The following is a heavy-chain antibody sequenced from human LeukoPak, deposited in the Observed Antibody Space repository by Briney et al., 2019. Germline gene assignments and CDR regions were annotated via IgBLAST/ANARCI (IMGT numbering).Heavy chain of an antibody. CDR2: MTPSSGSA. Sequence: GASVKVSCKTSGYRFTSYDISWARQATGQGLQWMGRMTPSSGSAEYAQRFQGRVTLTRDTASGTAYLELRSLTAGDTAIYYCAREGPLFVLDYWGQGTPVTVS. V-gene: IGHV1-8*01. CDR3: AREGPLFVLDY. D-gene: IGHD6-6*01. J-gene: IGHJ4*02. CDR1: GYRFTSYD.